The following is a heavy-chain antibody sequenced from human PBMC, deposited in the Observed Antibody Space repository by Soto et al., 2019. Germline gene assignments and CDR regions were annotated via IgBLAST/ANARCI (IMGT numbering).Heavy chain of an antibody. J-gene: IGHJ4*02. Sequence: PSETLSLTCTVSGGSISSSSYYWGWIRKSPGKGLEWIGSIYYAGDTQYNPSLKSRVTLSVDRSNNQFSLKVTSVTAADTAVYYCARQDATMGYYAFWSGFPVAHWGQGTLVTVS. CDR1: GGSISSSSYY. D-gene: IGHD3-3*01. CDR3: ARQDATMGYYAFWSGFPVAH. V-gene: IGHV4-39*01. CDR2: IYYAGDT.